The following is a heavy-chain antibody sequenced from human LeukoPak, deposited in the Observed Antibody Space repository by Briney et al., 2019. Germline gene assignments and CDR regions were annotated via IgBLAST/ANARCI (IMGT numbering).Heavy chain of an antibody. J-gene: IGHJ4*02. D-gene: IGHD4-17*01. Sequence: PSETLSLTCAVSGGSISSSNWWSWVRQPPGKGLEWIGEIYHSGSTNYNPSLKSRVTISVDKSKNQFSLELSSVTAADTAVYYCARTTTVTTESFDYWGQGTLVTVSS. V-gene: IGHV4-4*02. CDR3: ARTTTVTTESFDY. CDR2: IYHSGST. CDR1: GGSISSSNW.